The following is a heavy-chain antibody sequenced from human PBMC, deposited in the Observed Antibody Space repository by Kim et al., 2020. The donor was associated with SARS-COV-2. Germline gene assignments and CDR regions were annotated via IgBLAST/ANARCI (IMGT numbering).Heavy chain of an antibody. Sequence: GGSLRLSCAASGFTFRNYALSWVRQAPGKGLEWVSAINPGGTTTYYTDSLKGRLTISRDNSKSTLYLQMNSLRPDDTAVYYCANYYETTGDQLGWFDPWGQGTLVTVSS. D-gene: IGHD3-22*01. CDR2: INPGGTTT. V-gene: IGHV3-23*01. CDR1: GFTFRNYA. J-gene: IGHJ5*02. CDR3: ANYYETTGDQLGWFDP.